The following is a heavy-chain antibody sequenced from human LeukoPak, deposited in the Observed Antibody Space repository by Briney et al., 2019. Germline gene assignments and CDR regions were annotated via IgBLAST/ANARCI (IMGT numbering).Heavy chain of an antibody. J-gene: IGHJ3*02. CDR3: ARELYSSSFLRAFDI. Sequence: GGSLRLSCTASGFTFSSYWMSWVRQAPGKGLEWVANIKEDGSEKYYVDSVKGRFTISRDNAKNSLYLQMNSLRAEDTAVYYCARELYSSSFLRAFDIWGQGTMVTVSS. CDR2: IKEDGSEK. V-gene: IGHV3-7*01. CDR1: GFTFSSYW. D-gene: IGHD6-13*01.